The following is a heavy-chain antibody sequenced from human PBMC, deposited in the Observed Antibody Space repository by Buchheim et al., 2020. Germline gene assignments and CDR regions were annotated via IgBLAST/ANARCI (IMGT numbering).Heavy chain of an antibody. CDR2: ITGGGVTT. J-gene: IGHJ6*02. V-gene: IGHV3-23*01. CDR1: GFTSINHA. D-gene: IGHD6-19*01. Sequence: EVQLLESGGDLVQPGGSLRLSCAGSGFTSINHALNWVRQAPGKGLEWVSSITGGGVTTYYADSVKGRFTISRANSRRTLYLQMNSLRAEDTATYFCTRSMAVAGYSFYYYGMDVWGPGTT. CDR3: TRSMAVAGYSFYYYGMDV.